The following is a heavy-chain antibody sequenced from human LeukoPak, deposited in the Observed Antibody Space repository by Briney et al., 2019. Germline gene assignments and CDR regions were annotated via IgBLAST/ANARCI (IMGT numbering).Heavy chain of an antibody. J-gene: IGHJ4*02. V-gene: IGHV3-33*01. Sequence: GRSLRLSCAASGFTFSSYGMHWVRQAPGKGLEWVAVIWYDGSNKYYADSVKGRFTISRDNSKNTLYLQMNSLRAEDTAVYYCARDLYYYDSSGYDKFDYWGQGTLVTVSS. CDR3: ARDLYYYDSSGYDKFDY. D-gene: IGHD3-22*01. CDR1: GFTFSSYG. CDR2: IWYDGSNK.